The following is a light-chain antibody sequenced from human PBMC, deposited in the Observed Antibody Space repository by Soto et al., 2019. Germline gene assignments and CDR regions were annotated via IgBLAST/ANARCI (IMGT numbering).Light chain of an antibody. CDR2: GNS. Sequence: QAVVTQPPSLSGAPGRRVTLPFTGGSSNIGAGYDVHWYQQLPGTAPKLLIYGNSNRPSGVPDRFSASKSGTSASLAITGLQAEDEADYDCQSYDSSLSGSDVVFGGGTDLTVL. V-gene: IGLV1-40*01. CDR1: SSNIGAGYD. CDR3: QSYDSSLSGSDVV. J-gene: IGLJ2*01.